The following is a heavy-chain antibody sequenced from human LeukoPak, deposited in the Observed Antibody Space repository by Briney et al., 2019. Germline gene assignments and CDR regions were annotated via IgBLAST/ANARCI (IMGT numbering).Heavy chain of an antibody. CDR2: IYHSGST. CDR1: GGSISSSNW. CDR3: ASLEGQNAYYYYYGMDV. J-gene: IGHJ6*02. V-gene: IGHV4-4*02. Sequence: SETLSLTCAVSGGSISSSNWWSWVRQPPGKGLEWIGEIYHSGSTNYNPSLKSRVTISVDKSKNQFSLKLSSVAAADTAVYYCASLEGQNAYYYYYGMDVWGQGTTVTVSS.